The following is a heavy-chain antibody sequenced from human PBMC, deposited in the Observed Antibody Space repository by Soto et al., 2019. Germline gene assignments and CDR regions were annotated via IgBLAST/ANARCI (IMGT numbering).Heavy chain of an antibody. J-gene: IGHJ6*04. CDR2: INYSGTS. CDR1: GGSIRSGDYY. CDR3: AGAPPTPPNYYSFGRAV. Sequence: SETLSLTCTVSGGSIRSGDYYWSWIRQPPGKGLEWIGYINYSGTSHFNPSLKSRVTISLDASMNQFSLSLNSVTAADTAVYYCAGAPPTPPNYYSFGRAVGGKGTTATVP. V-gene: IGHV4-30-4*01.